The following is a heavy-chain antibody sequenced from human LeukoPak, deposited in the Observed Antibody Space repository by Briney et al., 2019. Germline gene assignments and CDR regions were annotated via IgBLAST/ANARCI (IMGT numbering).Heavy chain of an antibody. D-gene: IGHD6-13*01. J-gene: IGHJ4*02. CDR1: GGTFSSYA. V-gene: IGHV1-69*13. CDR2: IIPIFGTA. CDR3: ARVVGIAAAGTIDY. Sequence: ASVKVSCKASGGTFSSYAISWVRQAPGQGLEWMGGIIPIFGTANYAQKFQGRVTITADESTSTAYMELSSLRSEDTAVYYCARVVGIAAAGTIDYWGQGTLVTVSS.